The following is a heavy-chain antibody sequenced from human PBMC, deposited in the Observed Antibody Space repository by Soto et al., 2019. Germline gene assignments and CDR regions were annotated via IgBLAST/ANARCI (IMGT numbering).Heavy chain of an antibody. CDR2: IYPCDSDT. J-gene: IGHJ6*02. D-gene: IGHD6-6*01. Sequence: PGEALKMSFQGSGYSFARYWIGWVRQMPGQDLEWMGIIYPCDSDTRYSPSFQGQVTIAAAKSLRTAYLQWTSLKASDTALYYCARTRSFTLGFYYDGMDVWGQGTTVTVSS. V-gene: IGHV5-51*01. CDR3: ARTRSFTLGFYYDGMDV. CDR1: GYSFARYW.